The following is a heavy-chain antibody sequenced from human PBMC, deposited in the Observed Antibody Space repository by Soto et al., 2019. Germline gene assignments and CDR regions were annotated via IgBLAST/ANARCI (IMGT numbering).Heavy chain of an antibody. J-gene: IGHJ6*02. CDR1: GFTFSDYY. CDR2: ISSSGSTI. CDR3: AREMRSSSWSDQYGMDV. Sequence: PGGSIVLSFAASGFTFSDYYMSWIRQAPGKGLEWVSYISSSGSTIYYADSVKGRFAISRDNAKNSLYLQMNSLRAEDTAVYYGAREMRSSSWSDQYGMDVCSQGTTVTVS. D-gene: IGHD6-13*01. V-gene: IGHV3-11*01.